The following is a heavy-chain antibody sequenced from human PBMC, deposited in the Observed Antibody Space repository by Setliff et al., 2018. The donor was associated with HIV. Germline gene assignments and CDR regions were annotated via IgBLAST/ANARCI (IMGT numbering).Heavy chain of an antibody. J-gene: IGHJ4*02. CDR2: IYYSGST. CDR1: GGSISSHY. V-gene: IGHV4-59*11. D-gene: IGHD3-10*01. CDR3: ARASSEGYYGSGSPVYFDY. Sequence: SETLSLTCTVSGGSISSHYWSWIRQPPGKGLEWIGYIYYSGSTNYNPSLKSRVTISVDTSKNQFSLKLSSVTAADTAVYYCARASSEGYYGSGSPVYFDYWGQGTLVTVSS.